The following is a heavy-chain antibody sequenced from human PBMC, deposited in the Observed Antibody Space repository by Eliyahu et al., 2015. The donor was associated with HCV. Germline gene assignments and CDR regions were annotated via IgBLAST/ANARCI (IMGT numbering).Heavy chain of an antibody. V-gene: IGHV4-4*02. CDR3: VAGTSIVDS. Sequence: LSLTCAVSGGSIRLSNWWSWVRQPPGKGLEWIGEFYHTGSTNYNPSLKSRVTISVDTSKNQFSLRLTSVTAADTAVYYCVAGTSIVDSWGQGTLVTVSS. J-gene: IGHJ4*02. CDR1: GGSIRLSNW. D-gene: IGHD3-10*01. CDR2: FYHTGST.